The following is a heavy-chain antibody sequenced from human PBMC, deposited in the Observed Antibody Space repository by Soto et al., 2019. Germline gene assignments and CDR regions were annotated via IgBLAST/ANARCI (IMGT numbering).Heavy chain of an antibody. V-gene: IGHV3-48*02. CDR1: GFTFSSYS. CDR3: ARDPVFYDYVWGSYRTLDY. CDR2: ISSSSSTI. D-gene: IGHD3-16*02. Sequence: EVQLVESGGGLVQPGGSLRLSCAASGFTFSSYSMNWVRQAPGKGLEWVSYISSSSSTIYYADSVKCRFTISRDNAKNSLYLQMNSLRDEDTAVYYCARDPVFYDYVWGSYRTLDYWGQGTLVTVSS. J-gene: IGHJ4*02.